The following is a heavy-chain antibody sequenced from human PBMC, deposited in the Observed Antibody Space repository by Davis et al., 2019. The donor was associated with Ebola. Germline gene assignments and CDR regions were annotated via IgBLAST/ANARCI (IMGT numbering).Heavy chain of an antibody. D-gene: IGHD2-8*02. CDR3: ARGPVVYSDY. CDR1: GFTFSSYC. Sequence: GESLNTSCAASGFTFSSYCMHWVRQAPGKGLLLVSRINSDGSSTSYADSVKGRFTTSRDNSKNTLYLQMNSLRAEDTDVYYCARGPVVYSDYWGQGTLVTVSS. V-gene: IGHV3-74*01. J-gene: IGHJ4*02. CDR2: INSDGSST.